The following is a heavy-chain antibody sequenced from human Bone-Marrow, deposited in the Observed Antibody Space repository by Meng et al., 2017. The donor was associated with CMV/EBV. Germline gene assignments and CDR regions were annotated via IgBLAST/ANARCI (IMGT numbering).Heavy chain of an antibody. J-gene: IGHJ6*02. CDR2: INSDGSST. CDR1: GFTFSSYW. V-gene: IGHV3-74*01. CDR3: ASSSSSAPYYYYGMDV. Sequence: GGSLRLSCAASGFTFSSYWMHWVRQAPGKGLVWVSRINSDGSSTSYADSVKGRFTISRDNAKNTLYLQMNSLRAEDTAVYYCASSSSSAPYYYYGMDVWGPGNTVTVAS. D-gene: IGHD6-6*01.